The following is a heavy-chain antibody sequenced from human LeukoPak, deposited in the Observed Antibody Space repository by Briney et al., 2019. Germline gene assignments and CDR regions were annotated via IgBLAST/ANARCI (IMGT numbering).Heavy chain of an antibody. Sequence: GGSLRLSCAASGFTFSDYYMSWIRQAPGKGLEWVSYISSSGSTIYYADSVKGRFTISRDNAKDSLYLQMNSLRAEDTAVYHCARVIAARPARRTYYYMGVWGKGTTVTVSS. CDR3: ARVIAARPARRTYYYMGV. D-gene: IGHD6-6*01. CDR2: ISSSGSTI. CDR1: GFTFSDYY. J-gene: IGHJ6*03. V-gene: IGHV3-11*04.